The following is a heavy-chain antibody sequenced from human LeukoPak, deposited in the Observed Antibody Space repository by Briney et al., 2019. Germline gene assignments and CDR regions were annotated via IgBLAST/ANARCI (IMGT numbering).Heavy chain of an antibody. D-gene: IGHD3-10*01. CDR1: GGSISSDSYY. CDR3: ARDAMPLWFGYNWFDP. Sequence: PSQTLSLTCTVSGGSISSDSYYWSWSRQPAGRGLEWIGRIHTSGSTNYNPSLKSRVTIPVDTSKNQFSLKLRSVTAADTAVYYCARDAMPLWFGYNWFDPWGQGTLVTVSS. V-gene: IGHV4-61*02. CDR2: IHTSGST. J-gene: IGHJ5*02.